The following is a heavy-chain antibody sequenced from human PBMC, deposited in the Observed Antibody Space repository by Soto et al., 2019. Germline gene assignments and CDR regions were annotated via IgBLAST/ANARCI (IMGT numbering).Heavy chain of an antibody. Sequence: ASVKVSGKASGYIFTGYYLHWVRQAPGQGLEWMGWINPDSGGTYYAQKFQGRVTMTRDTSIITAYMELSTLRSDDTAVYYCAREPRGAGAASNWFGPWGQGTLVTVSS. V-gene: IGHV1-2*02. J-gene: IGHJ5*02. CDR2: INPDSGGT. CDR3: AREPRGAGAASNWFGP. D-gene: IGHD6-19*01. CDR1: GYIFTGYY.